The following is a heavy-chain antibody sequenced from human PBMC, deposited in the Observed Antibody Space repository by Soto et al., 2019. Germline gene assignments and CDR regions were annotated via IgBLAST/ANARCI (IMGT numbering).Heavy chain of an antibody. CDR2: INSDGSST. J-gene: IGHJ5*02. D-gene: IGHD2-15*01. CDR3: ARVSRPVVVVEYWFDP. Sequence: EVQLVESGGGLVQPGGSLRLSCAASGFTFSSYWMHWVRQAPGKGLVWVSRINSDGSSTSYADSVKGRFTISRDNAKNTLYMQMNSLRAEDTAVYYCARVSRPVVVVEYWFDPWGQGTLVTVSS. V-gene: IGHV3-74*01. CDR1: GFTFSSYW.